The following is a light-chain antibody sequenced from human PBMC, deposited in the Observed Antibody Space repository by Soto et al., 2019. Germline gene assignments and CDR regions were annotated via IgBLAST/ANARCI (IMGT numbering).Light chain of an antibody. V-gene: IGLV2-11*01. CDR3: QSYDRSLTGV. Sequence: QSVLTQPRSVSGSPGQSVTISCTGTSSDVGGYNYVSWYQQHPGKAPKLMIYDVSKRPSGVPDRFSGSKSGNTASLTITGLQAEDEADYYCQSYDRSLTGVFGTGTKVTVL. CDR2: DVS. J-gene: IGLJ1*01. CDR1: SSDVGGYNY.